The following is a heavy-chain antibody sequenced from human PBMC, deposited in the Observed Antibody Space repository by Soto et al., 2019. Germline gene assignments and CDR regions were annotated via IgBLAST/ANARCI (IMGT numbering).Heavy chain of an antibody. J-gene: IGHJ4*02. CDR3: ARDLAKGGGSAGFDY. CDR2: INPKSGGT. CDR1: GYTFTVYY. D-gene: IGHD2-15*01. Sequence: QVQLVQSGAEVKKPGASVNVSCKASGYTFTVYYMHWVRQAPGQGLEWMGWINPKSGGTMYPQKFQGRVTMTCDTSMSTASMALTRLRSDDTAVYYCARDLAKGGGSAGFDYWGQGTLVTVSS. V-gene: IGHV1-2*02.